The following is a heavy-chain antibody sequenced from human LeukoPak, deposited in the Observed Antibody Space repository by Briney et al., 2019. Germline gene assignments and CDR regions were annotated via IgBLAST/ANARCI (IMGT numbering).Heavy chain of an antibody. J-gene: IGHJ6*02. CDR3: AREVGYYDSSGYYTNQYYYYYGMDV. Sequence: GGSLRLSCAASGFTFSSYSMNWVRQAPGKGLEWVSYISSSSSTIYYADSVKRRFTISRDNAKNSLYLQMNSLRAEDTAVYYCAREVGYYDSSGYYTNQYYYYYGMDVWGQGTTVTVSS. V-gene: IGHV3-48*01. D-gene: IGHD3-22*01. CDR1: GFTFSSYS. CDR2: ISSSSSTI.